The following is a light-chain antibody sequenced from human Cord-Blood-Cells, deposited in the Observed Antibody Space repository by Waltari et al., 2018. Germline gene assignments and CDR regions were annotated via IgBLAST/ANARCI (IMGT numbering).Light chain of an antibody. CDR3: CSYAGSSTYVV. CDR2: EGS. Sequence: QSALTQPASVSGSPGQSITISCTGTSSDVGSYNLVSWYQQHPGKAPKLMIYEGSNRPAGVSNRFSGSTSGNTASLTISGLQAEDEAEYYCCSYAGSSTYVVFGGGTKLTVL. J-gene: IGLJ2*01. CDR1: SSDVGSYNL. V-gene: IGLV2-23*01.